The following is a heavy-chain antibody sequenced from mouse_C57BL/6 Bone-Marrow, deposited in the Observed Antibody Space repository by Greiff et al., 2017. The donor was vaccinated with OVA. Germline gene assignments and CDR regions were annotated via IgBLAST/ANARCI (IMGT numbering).Heavy chain of an antibody. D-gene: IGHD3-1*01. CDR3: TRGGLQYAMDY. CDR2: ISSGGDYI. V-gene: IGHV5-9-1*02. CDR1: GFTFSSYA. J-gene: IGHJ4*01. Sequence: EVMLVESGAGLVKPGGSLKLSCAASGFTFSSYAMSWVRQTPEKRLEWVAYISSGGDYIYYADTVKGRFTSARDNARTTLYLQMSSLKSEDTDMYCCTRGGLQYAMDYWGQGTSVTVSS.